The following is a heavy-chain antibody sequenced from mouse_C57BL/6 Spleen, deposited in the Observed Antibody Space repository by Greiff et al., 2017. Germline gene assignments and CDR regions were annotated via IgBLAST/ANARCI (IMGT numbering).Heavy chain of an antibody. CDR2: INPYNGGT. CDR3: ARCAAVDYAWFAY. V-gene: IGHV1-19*01. J-gene: IGHJ3*01. D-gene: IGHD2-4*01. Sequence: EVKLVESGPVLVKPGASVKMSCKASGYTFTDYYMNWVKQSHGKSLEWIGVINPYNGGTSYNQKFKGKATLTVDKSSSTAYMELNSLTSADSAVYYCARCAAVDYAWFAYWGQGTLVTVSA. CDR1: GYTFTDYY.